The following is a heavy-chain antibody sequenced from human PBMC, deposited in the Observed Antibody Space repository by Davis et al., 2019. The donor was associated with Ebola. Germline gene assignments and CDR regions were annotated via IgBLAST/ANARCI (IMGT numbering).Heavy chain of an antibody. V-gene: IGHV3-30*18. CDR1: RFTFSSYA. J-gene: IGHJ3*02. D-gene: IGHD2-21*01. CDR2: ISYDGSNK. CDR3: AKDGEVAANPRSYAFDM. Sequence: GGSLRLSCAASRFTFSSYAMSWVRQAPGKGLEWVAVISYDGSNKYYADSVKGRFTISRDNSKNTLYLQMNSLRAEDTAVHYCAKDGEVAANPRSYAFDMWGQGTMVTVSS.